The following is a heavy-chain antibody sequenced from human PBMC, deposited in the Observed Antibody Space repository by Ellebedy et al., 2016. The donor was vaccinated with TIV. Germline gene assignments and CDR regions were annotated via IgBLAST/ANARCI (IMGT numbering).Heavy chain of an antibody. CDR3: VRGQYCSSGRCADGKDWLGP. J-gene: IGHJ5*02. CDR2: VMEDGSEK. Sequence: GESLKISCAASGFTFTTFSMNWVRQGPGKGLEWVAKVMEDGSEKFYADSLKGRFTISRDNAKNSLFLYMNFLRDDDTGVYYCVRGQYCSSGRCADGKDWLGPWGQGTLVTVAS. D-gene: IGHD1-26*01. CDR1: GFTFTTFS. V-gene: IGHV3-7*03.